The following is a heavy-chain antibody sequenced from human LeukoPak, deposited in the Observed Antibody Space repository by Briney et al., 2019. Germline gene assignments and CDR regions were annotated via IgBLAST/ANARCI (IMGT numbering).Heavy chain of an antibody. D-gene: IGHD5-12*01. CDR1: GFTFDDYA. J-gene: IGHJ4*02. Sequence: GRSLRLSCAASGFTFDDYAMHWVRQAPGKGLEWVSLITWDGGSTYYADSVKGRFTISRDNNKNSLYLQMNSLRAEDTALYYCAKDIEVAQNSGYGFDYWGQGTLVTVSS. CDR2: ITWDGGST. CDR3: AKDIEVAQNSGYGFDY. V-gene: IGHV3-43D*03.